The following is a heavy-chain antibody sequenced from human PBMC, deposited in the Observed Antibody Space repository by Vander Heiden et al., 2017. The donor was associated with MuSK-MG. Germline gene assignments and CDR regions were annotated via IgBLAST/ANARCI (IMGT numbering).Heavy chain of an antibody. J-gene: IGHJ4*02. CDR1: GYTFTICY. Sequence: QVQLVQSGAEVQKPGASVDFSCKASGYTFTICYMHWVRQAPGKGLEWMGIINPSGGSTSYAQKFQRIVTITSDTSTSTVYMELSSLRSEATVVYYCARDRSPAGVATSYYFDYWGQGTLVTVSS. CDR2: INPSGGST. V-gene: IGHV1-46*03. D-gene: IGHD5-12*01. CDR3: ARDRSPAGVATSYYFDY.